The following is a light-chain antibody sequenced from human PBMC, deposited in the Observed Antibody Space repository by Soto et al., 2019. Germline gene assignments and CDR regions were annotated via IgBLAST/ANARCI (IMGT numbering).Light chain of an antibody. Sequence: EIVLTQSPGTLSLSPGERATLSCRASQSVNSDLGWYQQKPGQAPSLLIYGASSRATGIPDRFSGSGSGTDFTLTISRLEPEDFAVYFCQQNGTPPRTFGQGTKVEIK. CDR2: GAS. J-gene: IGKJ1*01. CDR3: QQNGTPPRT. V-gene: IGKV3-20*01. CDR1: QSVNSD.